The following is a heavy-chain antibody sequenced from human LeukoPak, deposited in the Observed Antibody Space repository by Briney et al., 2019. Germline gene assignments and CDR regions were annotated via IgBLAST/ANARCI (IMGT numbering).Heavy chain of an antibody. CDR3: AKVPGSSSYYYMDV. J-gene: IGHJ6*03. D-gene: IGHD2-15*01. CDR1: GFTFSSYA. CDR2: ISGSGGST. V-gene: IGHV3-23*01. Sequence: GGSLRLSCAASGFTFSSYAMSWVRQAPGKGLEWVSAISGSGGSTYYADSVKGRFTISRDNSKNTLYLQMNSLRAEDTAVYYCAKVPGSSSYYYMDVWGKGTTVTVSS.